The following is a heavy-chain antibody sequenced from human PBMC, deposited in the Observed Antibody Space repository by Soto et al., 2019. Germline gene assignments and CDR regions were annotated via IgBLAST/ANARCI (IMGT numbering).Heavy chain of an antibody. CDR2: ISSSSSTI. CDR3: AIAGLLCFGEILPHYYYYGMDV. J-gene: IGHJ6*02. CDR1: GFTFSSSS. V-gene: IGHV3-48*01. D-gene: IGHD3-10*01. Sequence: GGSLRLSCAASGFTFSSSSMNWVRQAPGKGLEWVSYISSSSSTIYYADSVKGRFTISRDNAKNSLYLQMNSLRAEDTAVYYCAIAGLLCFGEILPHYYYYGMDVWGQGTTVTVSS.